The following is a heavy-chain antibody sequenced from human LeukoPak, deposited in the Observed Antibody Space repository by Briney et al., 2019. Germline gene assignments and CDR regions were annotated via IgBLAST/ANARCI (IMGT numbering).Heavy chain of an antibody. V-gene: IGHV3-30*02. CDR1: GFTFSSYG. J-gene: IGHJ4*02. Sequence: GGSLRLSCAASGFTFSSYGMHWVRQAPGKGLEWVAFIRYDGSNKYYSDSVKGRFTISRDNAKNSLYLQMNSLRAEDTAVYYCARDPFDILTGYYSVRDNYYFDYWGQGTLVTVSS. D-gene: IGHD3-9*01. CDR3: ARDPFDILTGYYSVRDNYYFDY. CDR2: IRYDGSNK.